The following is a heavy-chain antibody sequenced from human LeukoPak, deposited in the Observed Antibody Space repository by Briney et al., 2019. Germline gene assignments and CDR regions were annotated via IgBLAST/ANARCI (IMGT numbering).Heavy chain of an antibody. CDR1: GFTFSSYS. CDR2: ISSSSSTI. Sequence: TGGSLRLSCAASGFTFSSYSMNWVRQAPGKGLEWVSYISSSSSTIYYADSVKGRFTISRDNAKNSLYLQMNSLRAEDTALYYCAKDKAWSYGDYFLDDYYHGMDVWGQGTTVTVSS. CDR3: AKDKAWSYGDYFLDDYYHGMDV. D-gene: IGHD4-17*01. J-gene: IGHJ6*02. V-gene: IGHV3-48*04.